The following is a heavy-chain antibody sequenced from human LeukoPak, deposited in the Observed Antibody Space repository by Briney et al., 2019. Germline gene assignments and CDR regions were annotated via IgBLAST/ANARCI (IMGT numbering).Heavy chain of an antibody. D-gene: IGHD3-10*01. J-gene: IGHJ5*02. Sequence: PSETLSLTCTVSGGSITSYYWSWIRQPPGKGLEWIGYIYYSGTTNSNPSLKSRVTISVDTSKNQFSLRLSSVTAADTAVYYCARDIRAYYGSGSRFDPWGQGTLVTVSS. CDR1: GGSITSYY. CDR2: IYYSGTT. V-gene: IGHV4-59*01. CDR3: ARDIRAYYGSGSRFDP.